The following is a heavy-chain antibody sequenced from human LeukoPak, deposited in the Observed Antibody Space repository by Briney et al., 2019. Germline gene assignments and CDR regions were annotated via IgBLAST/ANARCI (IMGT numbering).Heavy chain of an antibody. D-gene: IGHD4-11*01. CDR1: GYTFTGYY. CDR3: ASGLDLTTYYYYYMDV. J-gene: IGHJ6*03. CDR2: INPNSGGT. V-gene: IGHV1-2*02. Sequence: ASVKVSCKASGYTFTGYYMHWVRQAPGQGLEWMGWINPNSGGTNYAQKFQGRVTMTRDTSISTAYMELSSLRSEDTAVYYCASGLDLTTYYYYYMDVWGKGTTVTVSS.